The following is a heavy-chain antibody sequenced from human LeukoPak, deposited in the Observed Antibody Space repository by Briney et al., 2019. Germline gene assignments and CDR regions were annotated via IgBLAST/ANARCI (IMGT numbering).Heavy chain of an antibody. CDR2: INPNSGGT. V-gene: IGHV1-2*02. CDR1: GYTFTGYY. Sequence: ASVKVSCKASGYTFTGYYMHWVRQAPGQGLEWMGWINPNSGGTNYAQKFQGRVTMTRDTSISTAYMELSRLRSDDTAVYYCARAGVVVPAANPYYFDYWGQGTLVTVSS. D-gene: IGHD2-2*01. CDR3: ARAGVVVPAANPYYFDY. J-gene: IGHJ4*02.